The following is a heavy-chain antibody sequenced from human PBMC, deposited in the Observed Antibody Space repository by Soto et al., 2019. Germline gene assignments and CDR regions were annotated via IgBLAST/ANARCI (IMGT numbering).Heavy chain of an antibody. CDR1: IFTFSDYY. CDR2: ISSRASAT. J-gene: IGHJ6*02. D-gene: IGHD2-15*01. V-gene: IGHV3-11*01. Sequence: GGSLRLSCEASIFTFSDYYMTWIRQAPGKGLEWVSSISSRASATYYADSVKGRFTIPRDNAKNSVSLQMNSLRAEDTAVYYCARDYCSETTCPNYGMDVWGQGTMVTVSS. CDR3: ARDYCSETTCPNYGMDV.